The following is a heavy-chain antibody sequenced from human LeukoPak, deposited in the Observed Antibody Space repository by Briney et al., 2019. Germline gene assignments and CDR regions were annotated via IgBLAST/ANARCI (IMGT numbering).Heavy chain of an antibody. Sequence: ASVKVSCKASGYTFNCYYMHWVRQAPGQGLEWMGWINPSSGDTNYAQKFQGRVTMTRDTSISTAYMELTSLRSDDTAVYYCVKGDYYGSGTIIVLWGQGTLVTVSS. CDR1: GYTFNCYY. D-gene: IGHD3-10*01. CDR3: VKGDYYGSGTIIVL. CDR2: INPSSGDT. J-gene: IGHJ4*02. V-gene: IGHV1-2*02.